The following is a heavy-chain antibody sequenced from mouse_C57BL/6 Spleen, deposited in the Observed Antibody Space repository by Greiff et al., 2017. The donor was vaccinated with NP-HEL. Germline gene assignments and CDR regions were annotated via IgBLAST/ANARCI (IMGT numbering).Heavy chain of an antibody. Sequence: VQLKESGAELVRPGASVKLSCTASGFNIKDDYMHWVKQRPEQGLEWIGWIDPENGDTEYASKFQGKATITADTSSNTAYLQLSSLTSEDTAVYYCTTPYYYGSSLFAYWGQGTLVTVSA. CDR2: IDPENGDT. J-gene: IGHJ3*01. V-gene: IGHV14-4*01. CDR3: TTPYYYGSSLFAY. CDR1: GFNIKDDY. D-gene: IGHD1-1*01.